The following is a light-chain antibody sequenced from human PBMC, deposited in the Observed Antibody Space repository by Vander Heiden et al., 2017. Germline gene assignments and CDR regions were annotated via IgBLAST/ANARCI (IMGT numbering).Light chain of an antibody. J-gene: IGLJ3*02. CDR1: SSDVGRYNL. V-gene: IGLV2-23*02. CDR3: CSYAGSRTFVV. CDR2: EAI. Sequence: QSALTQPASVSGSPGPPITISCTGSSSDVGRYNLVSWYQQHPGKAPKLIIYEAIKRPSGVSDRFSASKSGNTASLTISGLQVQDEADYYCCSYAGSRTFVVIGGGTKLTVL.